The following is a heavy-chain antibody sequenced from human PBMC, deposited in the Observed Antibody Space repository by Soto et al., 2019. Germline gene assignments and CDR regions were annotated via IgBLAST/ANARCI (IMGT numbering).Heavy chain of an antibody. CDR2: ISGSGGST. J-gene: IGHJ4*02. CDR3: AKSTSSWYEGFDY. V-gene: IGHV3-23*01. Sequence: PGGSLRLSCAASGFTFSSYAISWVRHAPGKGLEWVSAISGSGGSTYYADSVKGRFTISRDNSKNTLYLQMNNLRGEDTAVYYCAKSTSSWYEGFDYWGQGTMVTVSS. D-gene: IGHD6-13*01. CDR1: GFTFSSYA.